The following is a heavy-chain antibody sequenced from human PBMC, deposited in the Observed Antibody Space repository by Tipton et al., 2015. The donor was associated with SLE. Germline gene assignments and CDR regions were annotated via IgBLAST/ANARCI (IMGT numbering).Heavy chain of an antibody. V-gene: IGHV4-59*08. D-gene: IGHD4-17*01. CDR3: ARHAGDYAYFDS. Sequence: TLSLTCTISGGSISTYHWSWLRQSPGKGLEWIGYIYDSGSTSYNPSLKSRVTISEDTSKQQFPLKLSSLTAADTAVYYCARHAGDYAYFDSWGQGTLVTVSS. CDR1: GGSISTYH. J-gene: IGHJ4*02. CDR2: IYDSGST.